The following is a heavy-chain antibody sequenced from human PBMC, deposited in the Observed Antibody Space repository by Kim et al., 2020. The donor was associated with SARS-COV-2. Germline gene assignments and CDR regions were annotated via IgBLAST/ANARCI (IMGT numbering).Heavy chain of an antibody. Sequence: GGSLRLSCAASGFTFSSYAMHWVRQAPGKGLEWVAVIWYDGSNKYYADSVKGRFTISRDNSKNTLYLQMNSLRAEDTAVYYCAKVGRRATPTYYFDYWGQGTLVTVSS. CDR2: IWYDGSNK. J-gene: IGHJ4*02. D-gene: IGHD1-26*01. CDR1: GFTFSSYA. V-gene: IGHV3-33*06. CDR3: AKVGRRATPTYYFDY.